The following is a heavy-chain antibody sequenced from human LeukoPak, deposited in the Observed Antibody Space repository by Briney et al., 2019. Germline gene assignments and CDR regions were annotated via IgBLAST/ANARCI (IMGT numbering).Heavy chain of an antibody. V-gene: IGHV4-59*01. J-gene: IGHJ3*02. CDR2: IYYSGST. D-gene: IGHD3-22*01. CDR1: GGSISSYY. CDR3: VRARGPYYYDSSGVDAFDI. Sequence: PSETLSLTCTVSGGSISSYYWSWIRQPPGKGLEWIGYIYYSGSTNYNPSLKSRVTISVDTSKNQFSLKLSSVTAADTAVYYCVRARGPYYYDSSGVDAFDIWGQGTMVTVSS.